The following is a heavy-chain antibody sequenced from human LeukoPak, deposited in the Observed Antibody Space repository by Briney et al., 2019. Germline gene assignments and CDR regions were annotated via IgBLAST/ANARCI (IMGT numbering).Heavy chain of an antibody. CDR1: GGSFSGYY. D-gene: IGHD3-9*01. J-gene: IGHJ4*02. Sequence: SEALSLTCAVYGGSFSGYYWSWIRQPPGKGLEWIGEINHSGSTNYNPSLKSRVTISVDTSKNQFSLKLSSVTAADTAVYYCARERPSYYDILTGYYPRSLPYYFDYWGQGTLVTVSS. CDR3: ARERPSYYDILTGYYPRSLPYYFDY. V-gene: IGHV4-34*01. CDR2: INHSGST.